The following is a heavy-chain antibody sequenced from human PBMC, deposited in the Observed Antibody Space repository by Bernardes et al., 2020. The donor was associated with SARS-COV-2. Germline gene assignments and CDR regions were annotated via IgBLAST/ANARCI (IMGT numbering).Heavy chain of an antibody. J-gene: IGHJ4*02. CDR2: SGTGDGSDV. CDR1: GITSKNYP. D-gene: IGHD6-19*01. Sequence: GGSLRLSCAASGITSKNYPMTWVRQAPGKGLEWVSVSGTGDGSDVFYADSVQGRFIVSRDNSKNTLYLQMNTLRADDTAIYYCAKDGGGWWTTGWYYFDYWGQGTLVAVSS. V-gene: IGHV3-23*01. CDR3: AKDGGGWWTTGWYYFDY.